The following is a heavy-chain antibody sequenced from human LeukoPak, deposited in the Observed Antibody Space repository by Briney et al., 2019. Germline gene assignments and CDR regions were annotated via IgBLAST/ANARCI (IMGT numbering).Heavy chain of an antibody. Sequence: GGSLRLSCAASGFTFSSYAMSWVRQAPGKGLEWVSAINKGGSFIKYADSVKGRFIVSRDNAKNLLFLQMNSLRVEDTALYFCAREVLDIVEPGTNTIDYWGQGTRVTVSS. CDR1: GFTFSSYA. CDR2: INKGGSFI. D-gene: IGHD2-8*01. V-gene: IGHV3-21*01. J-gene: IGHJ4*02. CDR3: AREVLDIVEPGTNTIDY.